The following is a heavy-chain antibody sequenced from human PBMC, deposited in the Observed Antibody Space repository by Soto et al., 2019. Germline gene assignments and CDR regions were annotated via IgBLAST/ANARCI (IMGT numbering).Heavy chain of an antibody. D-gene: IGHD2-2*01. J-gene: IGHJ5*02. CDR1: GGSISSSSYY. Sequence: SETLSLTCTVSGGSISSSSYYWGWIRQPPGKGLEWIGSIYYSGSTYYNPSRKSRVTISVDTSKNQFSLKLSSVTAADTAVYYCARHGYCRSTSCRTTNWFDPWGQGTLVTVSS. CDR2: IYYSGST. V-gene: IGHV4-39*01. CDR3: ARHGYCRSTSCRTTNWFDP.